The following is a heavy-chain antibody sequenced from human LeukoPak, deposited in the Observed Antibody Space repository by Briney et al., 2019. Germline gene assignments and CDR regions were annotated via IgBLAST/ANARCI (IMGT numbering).Heavy chain of an antibody. CDR2: INHSGST. CDR1: GGSFSGYY. Sequence: SETLSLTCAVYGGSFSGYYWSWIPQPPGKGLEWIGEINHSGSTNYNPSHKSRVTISVDTSKNQFSLKLSSVTAADTAVYYCARGDYGDYVADYWGQGTLVTVSS. CDR3: ARGDYGDYVADY. D-gene: IGHD4-17*01. V-gene: IGHV4-34*01. J-gene: IGHJ4*02.